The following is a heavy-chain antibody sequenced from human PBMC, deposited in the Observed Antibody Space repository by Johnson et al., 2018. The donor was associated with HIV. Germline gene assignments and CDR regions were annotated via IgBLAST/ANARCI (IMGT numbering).Heavy chain of an antibody. CDR2: MWYDGSNT. Sequence: QVQLVESGGGVVQPGRSLRLSCAASGFTFSSYGMSWVRQAPGKGLEWVAVMWYDGSNTYYADSVKGRFTISRDNSKNTLYLQMTSLRAEDTAVYYCARPGDTTMVSAFDIWGQGTMVTISS. CDR3: ARPGDTTMVSAFDI. V-gene: IGHV3-30*19. J-gene: IGHJ3*02. D-gene: IGHD5-18*01. CDR1: GFTFSSYG.